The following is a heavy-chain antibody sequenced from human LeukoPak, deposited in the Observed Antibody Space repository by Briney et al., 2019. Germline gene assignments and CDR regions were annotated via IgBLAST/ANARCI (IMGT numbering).Heavy chain of an antibody. CDR2: MNPNSGNT. Sequence: ASVKVSCKASGYTFTSYDINWVRQATGQGLEWMGWMNPNSGNTGYAQKFQGRVTMTRNTSRSIAYMELSSLRSEDMAVYYCARGAAGTYYYYYMDVWGKGTTVTISS. D-gene: IGHD6-19*01. CDR3: ARGAAGTYYYYYMDV. V-gene: IGHV1-8*01. J-gene: IGHJ6*03. CDR1: GYTFTSYD.